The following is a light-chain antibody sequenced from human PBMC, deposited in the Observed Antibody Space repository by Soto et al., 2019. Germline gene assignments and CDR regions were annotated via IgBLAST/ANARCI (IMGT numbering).Light chain of an antibody. Sequence: QSVLAQPPSVSGAPGQRVTISCTGSSSNIGAGYDVHWYQQLPGTAPKVLIFDNNKRPSGVPDRFSGSKSGTSASLAITGLQAEDEADYYCQSYDSSLSAVVFGGGTKLTVL. J-gene: IGLJ2*01. V-gene: IGLV1-40*01. CDR3: QSYDSSLSAVV. CDR2: DNN. CDR1: SSNIGAGYD.